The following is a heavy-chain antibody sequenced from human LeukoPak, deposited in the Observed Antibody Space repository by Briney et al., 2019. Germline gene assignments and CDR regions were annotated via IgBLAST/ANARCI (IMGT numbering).Heavy chain of an antibody. Sequence: GGSLRLSCAASGFTFSSYSMNWVRQAPGEGLEWVSSISSSSSYIYYADSVKGRFTISRDNAKNSLYLQMNSLRAEDTAVYYCASEYCGGDCYPIGTAFDIWGQGTMVTVSS. D-gene: IGHD2-21*02. CDR2: ISSSSSYI. J-gene: IGHJ3*02. CDR3: ASEYCGGDCYPIGTAFDI. V-gene: IGHV3-21*01. CDR1: GFTFSSYS.